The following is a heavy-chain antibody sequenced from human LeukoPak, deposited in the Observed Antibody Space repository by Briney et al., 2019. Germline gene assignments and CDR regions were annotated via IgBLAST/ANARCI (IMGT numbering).Heavy chain of an antibody. CDR3: ARGMYYSPNYSPAY. D-gene: IGHD3-10*01. V-gene: IGHV3-53*01. CDR1: GFTVSSNY. Sequence: PGGSLRLSCAASGFTVSSNYMSWVRQAPGKGLEWVSSTYSGGSSYYADSVKDRFTISRDNSKNTLYLQMNSLRAEDTAVYFCARGMYYSPNYSPAYWGQGTLVTVSS. J-gene: IGHJ4*02. CDR2: TYSGGSS.